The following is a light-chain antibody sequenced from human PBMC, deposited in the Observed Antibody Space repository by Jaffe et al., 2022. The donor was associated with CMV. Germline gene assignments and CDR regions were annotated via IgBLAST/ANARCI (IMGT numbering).Light chain of an antibody. CDR1: QIISSW. CDR2: KAS. CDR3: QHYNSYPWT. J-gene: IGKJ1*01. Sequence: DIQMTQSPSTLSASVGDTVTITCRASQIISSWLAWYQQKPGKAPKLLISKASNLQTGVPSRFSGSGSGTEFTLTISNLQPDDFATYYCQHYNSYPWTFGQGTKVGIK. V-gene: IGKV1-5*03.